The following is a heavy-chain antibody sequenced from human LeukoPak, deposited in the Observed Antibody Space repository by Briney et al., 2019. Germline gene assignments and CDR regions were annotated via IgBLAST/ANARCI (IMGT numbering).Heavy chain of an antibody. CDR3: ARSGFRAFDI. J-gene: IGHJ3*02. V-gene: IGHV1-8*01. Sequence: ASAKVSCKASGYTFAGYDINWVRQATGQGLEWMGWMNPNSGNTCYAQKFQGRVTMTRNTSIATAYMELTSLRSEDTAMYYCARSGFRAFDIWGQGTMVTVSS. CDR1: GYTFAGYD. CDR2: MNPNSGNT.